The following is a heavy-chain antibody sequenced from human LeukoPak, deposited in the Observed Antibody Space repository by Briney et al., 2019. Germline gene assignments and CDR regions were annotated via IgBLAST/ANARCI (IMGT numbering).Heavy chain of an antibody. V-gene: IGHV1-69*05. J-gene: IGHJ4*02. CDR3: ARGVKRGYSYGY. CDR2: IIPIFGTA. Sequence: SVKVSCKASGGTFSSYAISWVRQAPGQGLEWMGGIIPIFGTANYAQKFQGRVTITTDESTSTAYMELSSLRSEDAAVYYCARGVKRGYSYGYWGQGTLVTVSS. CDR1: GGTFSSYA. D-gene: IGHD5-18*01.